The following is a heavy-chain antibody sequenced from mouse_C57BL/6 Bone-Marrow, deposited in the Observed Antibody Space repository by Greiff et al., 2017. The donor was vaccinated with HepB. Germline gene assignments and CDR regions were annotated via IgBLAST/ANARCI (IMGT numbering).Heavy chain of an antibody. J-gene: IGHJ3*01. V-gene: IGHV1-7*01. Sequence: QVQLQQSGAELAKPGASVKLSCKASGYTFTSYWMHWVKQRPGQGLEWIGYINPSSGYTKYNQKFKDKATLTADKSSSTAYMQLSSLTYEDSAVYYCAKRVFIDYYGSSYAWFAYWGQGTLVTVSA. D-gene: IGHD1-1*01. CDR2: INPSSGYT. CDR3: AKRVFIDYYGSSYAWFAY. CDR1: GYTFTSYW.